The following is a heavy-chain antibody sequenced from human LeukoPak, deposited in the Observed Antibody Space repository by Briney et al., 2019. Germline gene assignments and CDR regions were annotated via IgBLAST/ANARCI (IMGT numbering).Heavy chain of an antibody. D-gene: IGHD1-26*01. CDR1: GFTFDDYA. V-gene: IGHV3-9*01. CDR2: ISWNSGSI. J-gene: IGHJ4*02. Sequence: PGGSLRLSCAASGFTFDDYAMHWVRQAPGKGLEWVSGISWNSGSIGYADSVKGRFTISRDNSKNSLYLQMNSLRTADTAFYYCAKDFQGIVGATQIDFWGQGTLVTVSS. CDR3: AKDFQGIVGATQIDF.